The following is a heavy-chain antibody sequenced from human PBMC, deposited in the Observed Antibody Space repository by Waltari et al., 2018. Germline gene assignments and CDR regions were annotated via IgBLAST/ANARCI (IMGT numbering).Heavy chain of an antibody. CDR1: GGSISSSSYY. CDR3: ASIAARPEGFDY. J-gene: IGHJ4*02. D-gene: IGHD6-6*01. Sequence: QLQLQESGPGLVKPSETLSLTCTVSGGSISSSSYYWGWIRQPPGKGLEWIGSIYYSGSTYYNPSLKSRVTISVDTSKNQFSLKLSSVTAADTAVYFCASIAARPEGFDYWGQGTLVTVSS. CDR2: IYYSGST. V-gene: IGHV4-39*01.